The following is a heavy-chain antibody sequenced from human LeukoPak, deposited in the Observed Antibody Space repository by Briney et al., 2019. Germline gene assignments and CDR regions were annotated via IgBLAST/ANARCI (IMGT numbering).Heavy chain of an antibody. CDR3: ARRRGYSSSYYYYYYMDV. Sequence: HPSETLSLTCAVYGGSFSGYYWSWIRQPPGKGLEWIGEINHSGSTNYNPSLKSRVTISVDTSKNQFSLKLSSVTAADTAVYYCARRRGYSSSYYYYYYMDVWGKGTTVTVSS. D-gene: IGHD6-6*01. V-gene: IGHV4-34*01. J-gene: IGHJ6*03. CDR2: INHSGST. CDR1: GGSFSGYY.